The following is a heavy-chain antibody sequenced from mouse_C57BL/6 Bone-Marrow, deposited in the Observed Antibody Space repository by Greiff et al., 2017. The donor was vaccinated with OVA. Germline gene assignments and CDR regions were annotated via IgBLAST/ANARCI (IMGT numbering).Heavy chain of an antibody. CDR1: GFTFSDYG. V-gene: IGHV5-17*01. CDR2: ISSGSSTI. D-gene: IGHD2-4*01. CDR3: ARDDYLYYAMDY. Sequence: EVKLVESGGGLVKPGGSLKLSCAASGFTFSDYGMHWVRQAPEKGLEWVAYISSGSSTIYYADTVKGRFTISRDNAKNTLFLQMTSLRSEDTAMYYCARDDYLYYAMDYWGQGTSVTVSS. J-gene: IGHJ4*01.